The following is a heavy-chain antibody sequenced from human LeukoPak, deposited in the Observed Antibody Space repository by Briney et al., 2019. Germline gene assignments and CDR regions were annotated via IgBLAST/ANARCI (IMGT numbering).Heavy chain of an antibody. Sequence: HPGGFLRLSCAASGFTFSNYAMHWVRQAPGKGLEWVAFIRHDGSDIYCADSVRGRFTISRDNSKNTLYFQMNSLIYEDTAVYYCAKTGFQWGEYFYYMDVWGKGTTVTVSS. V-gene: IGHV3-30*02. CDR3: AKTGFQWGEYFYYMDV. J-gene: IGHJ6*03. D-gene: IGHD1-14*01. CDR2: IRHDGSDI. CDR1: GFTFSNYA.